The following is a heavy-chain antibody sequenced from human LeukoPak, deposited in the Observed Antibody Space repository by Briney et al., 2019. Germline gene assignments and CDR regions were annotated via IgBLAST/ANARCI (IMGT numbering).Heavy chain of an antibody. J-gene: IGHJ4*02. CDR2: ISGSGGST. Sequence: GGSLRLSCAASGFTFSTYSMNWVRQAPGRGLEWVSAISGSGGSTYYADSVKGRFTISRDNSKNTLYLQMNSLRAEDTAVYYCAKVKDYYDIDYWGQGTLVTVSS. D-gene: IGHD3-22*01. CDR3: AKVKDYYDIDY. V-gene: IGHV3-23*01. CDR1: GFTFSTYS.